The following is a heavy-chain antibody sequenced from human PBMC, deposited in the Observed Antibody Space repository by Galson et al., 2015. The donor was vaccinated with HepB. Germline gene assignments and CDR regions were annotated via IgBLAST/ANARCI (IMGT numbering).Heavy chain of an antibody. V-gene: IGHV4-61*02. CDR1: GGSISSGSYY. CDR3: ARGAELGYCSSTSCYGGNWFDP. CDR2: IYTSGST. J-gene: IGHJ5*02. D-gene: IGHD2-2*01. Sequence: TLSLTCTVSGGSISSGSYYWSWIRQPAGKGLEWIGRIYTSGSTNYNPSLKSRVTMSVDTSKNQFSLKLSSVTAADTAVYYCARGAELGYCSSTSCYGGNWFDPWGQGTLVTVSS.